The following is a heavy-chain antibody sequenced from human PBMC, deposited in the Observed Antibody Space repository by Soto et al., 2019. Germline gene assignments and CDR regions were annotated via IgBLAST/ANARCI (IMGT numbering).Heavy chain of an antibody. CDR2: IYYSGIT. CDR3: ARQYGGYEYYFDY. V-gene: IGHV4-30-4*01. CDR1: GGSTSSGDYY. J-gene: IGHJ4*02. Sequence: PSETLSLTCTVSGGSTSSGDYYWSWIRQPPGKGLEWIGYIYYSGITYYNPSLKNRLTISQDTSKNQFSLKLRSVTAADTAVYYCARQYGGYEYYFDYWGQGTLVTVS. D-gene: IGHD5-12*01.